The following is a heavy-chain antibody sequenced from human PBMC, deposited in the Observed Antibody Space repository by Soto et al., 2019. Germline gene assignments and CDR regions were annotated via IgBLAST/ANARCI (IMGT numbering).Heavy chain of an antibody. J-gene: IGHJ5*02. CDR3: ARDVRGHYDYVWSHNWFDP. V-gene: IGHV4-31*03. CDR1: GGSISSGGYY. CDR2: IYYSGST. D-gene: IGHD3-16*01. Sequence: SETLSLTCTVSGGSISSGGYYWSWIRQHPGKGLEWIGYIYYSGSTYYNPSLKSRVTISVDTSKNQFSLKLSSVTAADTAVYYCARDVRGHYDYVWSHNWFDPWGQGTLVTVSS.